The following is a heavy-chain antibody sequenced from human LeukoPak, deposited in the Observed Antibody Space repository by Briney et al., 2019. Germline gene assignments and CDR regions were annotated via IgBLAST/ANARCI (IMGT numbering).Heavy chain of an antibody. V-gene: IGHV3-7*01. CDR3: ARDWRGGYLLD. J-gene: IGHJ4*02. Sequence: GGSLRLSCAASGFTFSSYWMSWVRQAPGKGLEWVANIKQDGSEEYYVDSVKGRFTISRDNAKNSLYLQMNSLRAEDTAVYYCARDWRGGYLLDWGQGTLVTVSS. D-gene: IGHD3-22*01. CDR2: IKQDGSEE. CDR1: GFTFSSYW.